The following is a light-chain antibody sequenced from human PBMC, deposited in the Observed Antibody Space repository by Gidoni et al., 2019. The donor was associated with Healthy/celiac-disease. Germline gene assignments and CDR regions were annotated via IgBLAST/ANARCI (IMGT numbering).Light chain of an antibody. J-gene: IGLJ3*02. CDR3: QAWDSSTVV. CDR2: QDS. CDR1: KLGDNY. Sequence: SYELTQPPSVSVSPGQTASINCSGDKLGDNYACWYQQKPGQSPVLVIYQDSKRPSGLPERFSGSNSGNTATLTISGTQAMDEADYYCQAWDSSTVVFGGGTKLTVL. V-gene: IGLV3-1*01.